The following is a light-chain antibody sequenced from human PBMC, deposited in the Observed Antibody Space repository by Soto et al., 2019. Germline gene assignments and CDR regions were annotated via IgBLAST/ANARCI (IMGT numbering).Light chain of an antibody. CDR1: QSLLHSNGYNY. CDR3: MQALQTPLT. V-gene: IGKV2-28*01. Sequence: DIVMTQSPLSLPVTPGEPASISCRSSQSLLHSNGYNYLDWYLQKPGQSPQLLIYLGSNRASGVPDRLSSSGSDTDFTLKNSRVEAEDVGVYYCMQALQTPLTFGGGTKVEIK. CDR2: LGS. J-gene: IGKJ4*01.